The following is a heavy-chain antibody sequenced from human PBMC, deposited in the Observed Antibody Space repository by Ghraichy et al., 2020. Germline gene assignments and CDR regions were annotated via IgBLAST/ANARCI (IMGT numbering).Heavy chain of an antibody. D-gene: IGHD5-18*01. V-gene: IGHV4-34*01. J-gene: IGHJ3*02. CDR2: INHSGST. CDR1: GGSFSGYY. Sequence: SETLSLTCAVYGGSFSGYYWSWIRQPPGKGLEWIGEINHSGSTNYNPSLKSRVTISVDTSKNQFSLKLSSVTAADTAVYYCARGPDYRYSLVSRIGYAFDIWGQGTMVTVSS. CDR3: ARGPDYRYSLVSRIGYAFDI.